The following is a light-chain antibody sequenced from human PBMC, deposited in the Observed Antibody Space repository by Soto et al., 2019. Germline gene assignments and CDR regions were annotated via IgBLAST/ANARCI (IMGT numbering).Light chain of an antibody. Sequence: DIQMTQSPPTLSASVGDRVTITCRASESISTWLAWYRQKPGKAPKVLIYMASSLESGVPSRFRGSGSGTDFTLTISSLQTDDSATYYCQQYSSYPCTFGQGTKLEIK. CDR3: QQYSSYPCT. V-gene: IGKV1-5*03. CDR2: MAS. J-gene: IGKJ2*02. CDR1: ESISTW.